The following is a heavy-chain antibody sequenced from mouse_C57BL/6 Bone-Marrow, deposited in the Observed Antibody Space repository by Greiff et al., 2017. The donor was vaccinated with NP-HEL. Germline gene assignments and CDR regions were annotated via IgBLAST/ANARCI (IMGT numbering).Heavy chain of an antibody. CDR1: EYEFPSHD. D-gene: IGHD2-4*01. V-gene: IGHV5-2*01. CDR3: ARALYYYYDVGNYFDY. CDR2: INSDGGST. J-gene: IGHJ2*01. Sequence: EVQLVESGGGLVQPGESLKLSCESNEYEFPSHDMSWVRKTPEKRLELVAAINSDGGSTYYPDTMERRFIISRDNTKKTLYLQMSSLRSEDTALYYCARALYYYYDVGNYFDYWGQGTTLTVSS.